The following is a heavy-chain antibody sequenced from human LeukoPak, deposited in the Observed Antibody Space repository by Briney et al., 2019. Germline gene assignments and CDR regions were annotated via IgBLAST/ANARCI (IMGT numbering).Heavy chain of an antibody. CDR2: MNPHSGNT. CDR3: ARGRRDVFDI. CDR1: GYTFTFYD. J-gene: IGHJ3*02. Sequence: ASVKLSCKSAGYTFTFYDILWVREAAGQELEWMGWMNPHSGNTGYAQKFLGRITLTRNTSTSMAYMELTSLKSEDTAVYYCARGRRDVFDIWGQGTTVTVS. V-gene: IGHV1-8*03.